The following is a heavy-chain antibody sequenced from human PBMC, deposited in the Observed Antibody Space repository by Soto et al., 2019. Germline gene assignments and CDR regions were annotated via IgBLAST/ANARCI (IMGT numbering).Heavy chain of an antibody. Sequence: SETLSLTCTVSGGSISYYYWNWIRRSPGKGLEWIGNIYYSGSTNYNPPLKSRVTVSVDTSKNQFSLRLSFVTAADTAIYYCARGTYCSRTNCQAHDPFDMWGQGKRVT. J-gene: IGHJ3*02. CDR3: ARGTYCSRTNCQAHDPFDM. V-gene: IGHV4-59*01. D-gene: IGHD2-2*01. CDR1: GGSISYYY. CDR2: IYYSGST.